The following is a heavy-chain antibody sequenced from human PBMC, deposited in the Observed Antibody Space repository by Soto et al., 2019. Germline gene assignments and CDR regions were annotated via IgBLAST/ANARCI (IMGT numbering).Heavy chain of an antibody. CDR3: ARGPSIYYDSSGYYYFDY. J-gene: IGHJ4*02. CDR1: GYTFTGYY. CDR2: INPNSGGT. V-gene: IGHV1-2*04. Sequence: VASVKVSCKASGYTFTGYYMHWVRQAPGQGLEWMGWINPNSGGTNYAQKFQGWVTMTRGTSISTAYMELSRLRSDDTAVYYCARGPSIYYDSSGYYYFDYWGQGTLVTVSS. D-gene: IGHD3-22*01.